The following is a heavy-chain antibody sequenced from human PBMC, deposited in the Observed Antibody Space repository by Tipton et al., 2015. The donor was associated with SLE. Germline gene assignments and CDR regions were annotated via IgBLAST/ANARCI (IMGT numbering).Heavy chain of an antibody. V-gene: IGHV4-59*12. D-gene: IGHD2/OR15-2a*01. J-gene: IGHJ4*02. CDR3: ARGVLQPLNY. Sequence: TLSLTCTVSGGSIRSYYWNWIRQPPGKGLEWIAYIYHSGATNYNSSLQSRVTISLDASKNQFSLKLRSVTAADTAVYYCARGVLQPLNYWGQGTLVTVSS. CDR1: GGSIRSYY. CDR2: IYHSGAT.